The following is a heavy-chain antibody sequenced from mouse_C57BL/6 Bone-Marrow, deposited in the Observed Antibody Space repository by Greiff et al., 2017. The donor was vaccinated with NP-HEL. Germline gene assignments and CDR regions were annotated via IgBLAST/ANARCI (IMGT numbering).Heavy chain of an antibody. CDR2: ISSKSSNFAT. Sequence: EVNVVESGGGLVQPKGSLKLSCAASGFTFNTYAMHWVRQAPGKGLEWVARISSKSSNFATYYAVSVKDRFTSSRDESQNMLNLQMNNLRTKDTAMYYCVRNYCGSSYTMDYWDQGNSVTVSS. V-gene: IGHV10-3*01. J-gene: IGHJ4*01. CDR3: VRNYCGSSYTMDY. D-gene: IGHD1-1*01. CDR1: GFTFNTYA.